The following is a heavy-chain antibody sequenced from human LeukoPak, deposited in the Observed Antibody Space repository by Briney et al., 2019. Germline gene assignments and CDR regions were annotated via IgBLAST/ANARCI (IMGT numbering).Heavy chain of an antibody. V-gene: IGHV3-30*01. CDR1: GFTFINYA. D-gene: IGHD3-10*01. CDR3: ARDSTYYYDSGSSGPHYFDN. Sequence: GRSLRLSCAASGFTFINYAMPWVRQAPGKGLEWVSIISSGGVSEYYADSVKGRFTISRGNSKNTLYLQLNSLRPEDTAVYYCARDSTYYYDSGSSGPHYFDNWGQGTLVTVSS. J-gene: IGHJ4*02. CDR2: ISSGGVSE.